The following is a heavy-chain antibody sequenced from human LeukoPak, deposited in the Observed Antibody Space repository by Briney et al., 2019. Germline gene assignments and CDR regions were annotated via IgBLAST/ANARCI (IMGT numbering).Heavy chain of an antibody. D-gene: IGHD3-10*01. V-gene: IGHV3-48*04. J-gene: IGHJ5*02. CDR1: GFTFSSYA. CDR3: ARVGLGVGSGRKASGFDP. Sequence: GGSLRLSCAASGFTFSSYAMSWVRQAPGKGLEWVSYISSSGSTIYYADSVKGRFTISRDNAKNSLYLQMNSLRAEDTAVYYCARVGLGVGSGRKASGFDPWGQGTLVTVSS. CDR2: ISSSGSTI.